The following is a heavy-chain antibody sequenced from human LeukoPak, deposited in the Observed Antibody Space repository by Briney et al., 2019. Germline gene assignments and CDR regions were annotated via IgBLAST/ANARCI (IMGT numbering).Heavy chain of an antibody. CDR2: IYHSGST. D-gene: IGHD5-24*01. CDR3: ASCRDGYNFDY. Sequence: TSETLSLTCAVSGYSISSGYYWGWTRPPPGKGLEWIGSIYHSGSTYYNPSLKSRVTISVDTSKNQFSLKLSSVTAADTAVYYCASCRDGYNFDYWGQGTLVTVSS. CDR1: GYSISSGYY. V-gene: IGHV4-38-2*01. J-gene: IGHJ4*02.